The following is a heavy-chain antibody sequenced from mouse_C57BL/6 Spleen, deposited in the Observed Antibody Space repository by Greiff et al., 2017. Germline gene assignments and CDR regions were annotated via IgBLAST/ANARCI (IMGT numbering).Heavy chain of an antibody. D-gene: IGHD2-1*01. V-gene: IGHV5-6*02. J-gene: IGHJ2*01. Sequence: EVMLVESGGDLVKPGGSLKLSCAASGFTFSSYGMSWVRQTPDKRLEWVATISSGGSYTYYPDSVKGRFTISRDNAKNTLYLQMSSLKSEDTAMYDCARQNSTMVTDYFDYWGQGTTLTVSS. CDR3: ARQNSTMVTDYFDY. CDR2: ISSGGSYT. CDR1: GFTFSSYG.